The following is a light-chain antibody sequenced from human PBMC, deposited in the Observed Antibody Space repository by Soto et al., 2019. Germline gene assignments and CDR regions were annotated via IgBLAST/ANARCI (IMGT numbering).Light chain of an antibody. CDR1: QSVSSR. Sequence: EIVLTQSPATLSVSPGERATLSCRASQSVSSRLAWYQQKPGQAPRLLIYDTSNRATGIPARFSGSGSGTDFTLAISRLEPEDFALYYCQQYGDSPTTFGRGTKVDI. CDR3: QQYGDSPTT. J-gene: IGKJ1*01. V-gene: IGKV3-20*01. CDR2: DTS.